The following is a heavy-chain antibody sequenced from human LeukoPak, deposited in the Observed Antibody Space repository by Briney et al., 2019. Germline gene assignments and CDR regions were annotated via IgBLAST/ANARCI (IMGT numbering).Heavy chain of an antibody. CDR3: ARVEYQLLTWRHLGDY. V-gene: IGHV4-34*01. D-gene: IGHD2-2*01. CDR1: GGSSSVYY. J-gene: IGHJ4*02. CDR2: INHSGST. Sequence: KPSETLSLTCAVYGGSSSVYYWSWIRQPPGKGLERIGEINHSGSTNYNPSLKSRVNMSVDTSKNQFSLKLTSVTAADTAVYYCARVEYQLLTWRHLGDYWGQGTLVTVSS.